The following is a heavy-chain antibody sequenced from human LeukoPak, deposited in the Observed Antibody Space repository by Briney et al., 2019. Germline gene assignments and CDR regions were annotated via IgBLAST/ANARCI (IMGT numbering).Heavy chain of an antibody. CDR3: ARGRSGWPKLYYFDY. Sequence: SETLSLTCAVYGGSFNIYYWTWIRQPPGKGLEWIGEVNHSGTTNYTPSLKSRVTISVDTSKDQFSLKLTSVTAADTAVYYCARGRSGWPKLYYFDYWGQGTLVTVSS. CDR1: GGSFNIYY. D-gene: IGHD6-19*01. J-gene: IGHJ4*02. CDR2: VNHSGTT. V-gene: IGHV4-34*01.